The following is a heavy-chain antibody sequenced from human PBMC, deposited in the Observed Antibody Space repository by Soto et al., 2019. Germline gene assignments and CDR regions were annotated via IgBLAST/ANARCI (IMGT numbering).Heavy chain of an antibody. V-gene: IGHV3-23*01. CDR2: ITSAGST. J-gene: IGHJ4*02. CDR1: GFTFSNYA. Sequence: EVQLLESGGDLAQPGGSLRLICAASGFTFSNYAITWVRQSPGKGLEWVSTITSAGSTFYGDTVKGRFTISRDNSKSTLYLQRNSLGAEDTAVYYCAKTDKFHSQSSGWANRFDSWGQGTLVTVSS. D-gene: IGHD6-19*01. CDR3: AKTDKFHSQSSGWANRFDS.